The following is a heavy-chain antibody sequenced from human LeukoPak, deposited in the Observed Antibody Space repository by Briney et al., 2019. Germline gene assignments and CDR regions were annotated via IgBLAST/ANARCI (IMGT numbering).Heavy chain of an antibody. J-gene: IGHJ4*02. V-gene: IGHV4-59*01. CDR3: ARDRRSSSSEFDFDY. CDR2: IYYIGST. D-gene: IGHD6-6*01. Sequence: TSETLSLTCTVSGGSISGYYWSWIRQPPGKGLEWIGYIYYIGSTNYNPSLKSRVTTSVDTSRNQFSLNLSSVTAADTAVYYCARDRRSSSSEFDFDYWGQGTLVTVSS. CDR1: GGSISGYY.